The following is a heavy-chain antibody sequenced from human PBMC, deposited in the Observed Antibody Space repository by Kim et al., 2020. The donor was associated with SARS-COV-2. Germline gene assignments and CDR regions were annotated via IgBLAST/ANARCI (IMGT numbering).Heavy chain of an antibody. Sequence: SETLSLTCTVSGGSISSSSYYWGWIRQPPGKGLEWIGSIYYSGSTYYNPSLKSRVTISVDTSKNQFSLKLSSVTAADTAVYYCARGRVDYYGSGSHIDYWGQGTLVTVSS. J-gene: IGHJ4*02. D-gene: IGHD3-10*01. V-gene: IGHV4-39*01. CDR2: IYYSGST. CDR1: GGSISSSSYY. CDR3: ARGRVDYYGSGSHIDY.